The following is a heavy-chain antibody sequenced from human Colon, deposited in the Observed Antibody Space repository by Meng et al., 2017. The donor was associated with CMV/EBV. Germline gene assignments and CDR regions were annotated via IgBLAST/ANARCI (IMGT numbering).Heavy chain of an antibody. V-gene: IGHV4-59*01. J-gene: IGHJ4*02. D-gene: IGHD4-23*01. CDR3: ARRSPPHNFGGKRGHYFDY. Sequence: ETLSLTCTVSGGSISSFYWSWIRQSPGKGLEWVGDVFYSGSNYSPSLRSRVTLSLDTSKNRFSLSLSSVTAADTAVYYCARRSPPHNFGGKRGHYFDYWGQGTVVTVSS. CDR2: VFYSGS. CDR1: GGSISSFY.